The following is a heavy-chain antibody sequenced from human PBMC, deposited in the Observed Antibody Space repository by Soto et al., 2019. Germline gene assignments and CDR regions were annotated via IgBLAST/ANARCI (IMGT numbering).Heavy chain of an antibody. J-gene: IGHJ6*02. CDR1: GGTFSSYA. CDR2: IIPIFGTA. CDR3: ARAILSGAPNPYYYYGMDV. V-gene: IGHV1-69*01. Sequence: QVQLVQSGAEVTKPGSSVKVSCKASGGTFSSYAISWVRQAPGQGLEWMGGIIPIFGTANYAQKFQGRVTITADESTSTAYMELSSLRSEDTAVYYCARAILSGAPNPYYYYGMDVWGQGTTVTVSS. D-gene: IGHD1-26*01.